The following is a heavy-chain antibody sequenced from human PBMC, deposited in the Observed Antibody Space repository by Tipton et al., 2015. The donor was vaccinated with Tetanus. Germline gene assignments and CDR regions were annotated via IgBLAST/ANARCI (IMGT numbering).Heavy chain of an antibody. Sequence: SLRLSCAASGFTFSSFGMTWVRQAPGKGLEWVSSITGSSSYIYYADSVKGRFTISRDNAKNSLYLQMNSLRAEDTAMYYCARSITMIVVEREFDYWGQGTLVTVSS. CDR2: ITGSSSYI. CDR3: ARSITMIVVEREFDY. CDR1: GFTFSSFG. D-gene: IGHD3-22*01. V-gene: IGHV3-21*01. J-gene: IGHJ4*02.